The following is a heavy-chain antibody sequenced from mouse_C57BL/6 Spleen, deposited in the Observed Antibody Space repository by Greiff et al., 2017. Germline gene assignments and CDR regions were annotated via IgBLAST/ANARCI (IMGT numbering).Heavy chain of an antibody. J-gene: IGHJ1*03. Sequence: EVMLVQSGGGLVQPKASLKLSCAASGFSFNTYAMNWVRQAPGKGLEWVGRISSKSNNYATYYADSVKDRFTISRDDSESMLYLQMINLKTEDTAMYYFVRRLFNGGYFDVWGTGTTVTVSS. CDR1: GFSFNTYA. V-gene: IGHV10-1*01. CDR3: VRRLFNGGYFDV. D-gene: IGHD6-1*01. CDR2: ISSKSNNYAT.